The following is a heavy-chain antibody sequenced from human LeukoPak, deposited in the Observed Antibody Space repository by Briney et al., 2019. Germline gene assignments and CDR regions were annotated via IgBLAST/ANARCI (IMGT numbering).Heavy chain of an antibody. CDR3: ARDNAPADSSTSSLHFDY. Sequence: ASVKVSCKASGYTFTGYYMHWVRQAPGQGLEWMGIINPSGGSTSYAQKFQGRVTMTRDTSTSTVYMELSSLRSEDTAVYYCARDNAPADSSTSSLHFDYWGQGTLVTVSS. V-gene: IGHV1-46*01. CDR2: INPSGGST. J-gene: IGHJ4*02. D-gene: IGHD3-22*01. CDR1: GYTFTGYY.